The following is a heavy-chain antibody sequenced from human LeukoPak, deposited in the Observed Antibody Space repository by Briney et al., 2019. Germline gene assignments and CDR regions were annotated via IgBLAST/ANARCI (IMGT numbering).Heavy chain of an antibody. CDR2: ISSSSSTI. CDR1: GFTFSSYS. Sequence: GGSLRLSCAASGFTFSSYSMNWVRQAPGKGLEWVSYISSSSSTIYYADSVKGRFTISRDNAKNSLYLQMNSLRAEDTAVYYCSRDYHYMDVWGKGTTVTVSS. V-gene: IGHV3-48*04. J-gene: IGHJ6*03. CDR3: SRDYHYMDV.